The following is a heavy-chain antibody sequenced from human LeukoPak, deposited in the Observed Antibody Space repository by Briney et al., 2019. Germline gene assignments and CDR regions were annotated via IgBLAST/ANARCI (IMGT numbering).Heavy chain of an antibody. Sequence: PGGSLRLSCAASGFTFSSYAMTWVRQAPGKGLEWVSSISTSGVSTNYAVSVKGRFTISRDNSKTMVYLQMNSLRAEDTAVYYCAENTSGTYLDYWGQGILVTVSS. D-gene: IGHD1-26*01. CDR3: AENTSGTYLDY. J-gene: IGHJ4*02. V-gene: IGHV3-23*01. CDR2: ISTSGVST. CDR1: GFTFSSYA.